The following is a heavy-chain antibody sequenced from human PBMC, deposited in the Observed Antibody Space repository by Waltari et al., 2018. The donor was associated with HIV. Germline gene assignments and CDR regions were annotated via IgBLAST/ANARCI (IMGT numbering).Heavy chain of an antibody. CDR2: IKSRVDGGKT. V-gene: IGHV3-15*01. CDR3: TNFQWYSDCEM. D-gene: IGHD2-15*01. CDR1: EFTFANAW. Sequence: EVYLVESGGGLVKPGGSLTLSCAASEFTFANAWMSWVRQAPGKGMEGVGRIKSRVDGGKTEYAAPVKGRFAISRDETKNTLFLQRNSLETEDTAVYYCTNFQWYSDCEMWGEGTMVTVSS. J-gene: IGHJ3*02.